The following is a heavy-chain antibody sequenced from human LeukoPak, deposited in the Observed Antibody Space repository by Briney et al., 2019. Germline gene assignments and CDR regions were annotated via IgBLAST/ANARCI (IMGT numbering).Heavy chain of an antibody. CDR1: GFTLSDYW. Sequence: PGGSLRLSCVASGFTLSDYWMTWVRQAPGKGLEWVANIRHDGSEKYYVDSAKGRFTVSRDNAKNSLYLQLSSLRAEDTAVYYCARDAAPADTTYYYYGLDVWGHGTTVTVSS. CDR2: IRHDGSEK. CDR3: ARDAAPADTTYYYYGLDV. V-gene: IGHV3-7*01. J-gene: IGHJ6*02. D-gene: IGHD6-13*01.